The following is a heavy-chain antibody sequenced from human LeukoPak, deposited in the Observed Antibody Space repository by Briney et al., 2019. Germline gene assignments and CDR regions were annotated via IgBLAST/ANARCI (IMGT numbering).Heavy chain of an antibody. CDR3: ARQDRTDWFDP. CDR2: VYYSGSA. J-gene: IGHJ5*02. CDR1: GGSISSSSYY. V-gene: IGHV4-39*01. Sequence: PSETLSLTCTVSGGSISSSSYYWGWIRQPPGKGLEWIGSVYYSGSAYYNPSLKSRVTISVDTSKKRFSLELSSVTAADTAVYYCARQDRTDWFDPWGQGTLVTVSS.